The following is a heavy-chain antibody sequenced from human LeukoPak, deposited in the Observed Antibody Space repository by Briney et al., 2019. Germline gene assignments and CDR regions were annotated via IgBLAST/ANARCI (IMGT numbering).Heavy chain of an antibody. Sequence: GESLKISCKASGYTFTNYWIGWVRQMPGKGLEWMGTIYPGDSDTRYSPSFQGQVTISADKSIITAYLQWTSLRASDTAMYYCARRAYSHEWFDPWGQGTLVTVSS. CDR1: GYTFTNYW. CDR3: ARRAYSHEWFDP. V-gene: IGHV5-51*01. D-gene: IGHD5-12*01. J-gene: IGHJ5*02. CDR2: IYPGDSDT.